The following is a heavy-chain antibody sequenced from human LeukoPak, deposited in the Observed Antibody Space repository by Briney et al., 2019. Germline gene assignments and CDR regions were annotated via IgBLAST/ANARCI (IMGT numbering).Heavy chain of an antibody. CDR2: IYYSGST. J-gene: IGHJ5*02. CDR1: GGSISSYY. CDR3: ARVHSSSWFNWFDP. D-gene: IGHD6-13*01. V-gene: IGHV4-59*08. Sequence: SETLSLTCTVSGGSISSYYWSWIRQPPGKGLEWIGYIYYSGSTNYNPSLKSRVTLSVDTSKNQFSLKLSSVTAADTAVYYCARVHSSSWFNWFDPWGQGTLVTVSS.